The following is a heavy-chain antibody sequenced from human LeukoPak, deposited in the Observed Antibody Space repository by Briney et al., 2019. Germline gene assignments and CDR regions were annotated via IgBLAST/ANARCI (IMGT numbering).Heavy chain of an antibody. CDR3: ARDTQLLDAFDI. J-gene: IGHJ3*02. Sequence: GGSLRLSCAASGFTFSSYSMNWVRQAPGKGLEWVSSISSSSSYIYYADSVKGRFTISRDNAKNSLYLQMNSLGAEDTAVYYCARDTQLLDAFDIWGQGTMVTVSS. CDR1: GFTFSSYS. CDR2: ISSSSSYI. D-gene: IGHD6-6*01. V-gene: IGHV3-21*01.